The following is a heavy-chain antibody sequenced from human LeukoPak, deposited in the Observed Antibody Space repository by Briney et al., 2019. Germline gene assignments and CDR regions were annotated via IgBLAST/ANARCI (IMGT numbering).Heavy chain of an antibody. CDR1: GGSISSYY. D-gene: IGHD3-10*01. V-gene: IGHV4-59*08. CDR3: ARGARYYYGSGSYYPSTAYFDY. Sequence: SETLSLTCTVSGGSISSYYWSWIRQPPGKGLEWVGYIYYSGSTNYNPSLKSRVTISVDTSKNQFSLKLSSVTAADTAVYYCARGARYYYGSGSYYPSTAYFDYWGQGTLVTVSS. CDR2: IYYSGST. J-gene: IGHJ4*02.